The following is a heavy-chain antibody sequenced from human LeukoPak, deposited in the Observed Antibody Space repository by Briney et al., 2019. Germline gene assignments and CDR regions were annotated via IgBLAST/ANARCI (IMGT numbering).Heavy chain of an antibody. D-gene: IGHD3-16*02. Sequence: SQTLSLTCTVSGGSISSGDYYWRWIRQPPGKGLEWIGYIYYSGSTYYNPSVKSRVTISVDTAKNQFSLKLSSVTAADTAVYYCARRPYVWGSYRYRTPFDYWGQGTLVTVSS. CDR2: IYYSGST. J-gene: IGHJ4*02. CDR1: GGSISSGDYY. CDR3: ARRPYVWGSYRYRTPFDY. V-gene: IGHV4-30-4*08.